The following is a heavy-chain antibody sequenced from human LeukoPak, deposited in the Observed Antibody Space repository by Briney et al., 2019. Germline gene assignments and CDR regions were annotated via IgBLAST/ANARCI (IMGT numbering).Heavy chain of an antibody. V-gene: IGHV4-61*05. J-gene: IGHJ3*01. CDR1: GDSISSSSYY. CDR3: ALQEDAFDV. D-gene: IGHD4-11*01. Sequence: PSETLSLTCSVSGDSISSSSYYWGWIRQPPGKGLEWIGYIYYSGSTNYNPSLKSRVTISVDTSKNQFSLKLSSVTAADTAVYYCALQEDAFDVWGQGTMVTVSS. CDR2: IYYSGST.